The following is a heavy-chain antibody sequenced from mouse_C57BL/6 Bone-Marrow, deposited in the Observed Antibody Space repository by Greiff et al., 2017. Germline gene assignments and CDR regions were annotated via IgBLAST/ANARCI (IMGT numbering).Heavy chain of an antibody. V-gene: IGHV5-9*01. CDR1: GFTFSSYT. Sequence: EVQRVESGGGLVKPGGSLKLSCAASGFTFSSYTMSWVRQTPEKRLEWVATISGGGGNTYYPDSVKGRFPISRDNAKNTLYLQMSSLRSEDTALYYGARGYYYGSSLYFDYWGQGTTLTVSS. J-gene: IGHJ2*01. CDR2: ISGGGGNT. CDR3: ARGYYYGSSLYFDY. D-gene: IGHD1-1*01.